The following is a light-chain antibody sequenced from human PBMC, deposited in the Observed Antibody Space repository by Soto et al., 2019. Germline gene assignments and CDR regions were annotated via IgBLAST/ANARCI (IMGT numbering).Light chain of an antibody. Sequence: QSVLTQPPSTSGTPGQRVTISCSGSSTNVGVNPVNWYQQFPGTAPRLLIYTNDQRPSGVPGRFSGSKSGTTASLDISGLQSDDEADYYCAAWDDSLDGLVFGGGTKLTVL. V-gene: IGLV1-44*01. CDR1: STNVGVNP. CDR3: AAWDDSLDGLV. J-gene: IGLJ2*01. CDR2: TND.